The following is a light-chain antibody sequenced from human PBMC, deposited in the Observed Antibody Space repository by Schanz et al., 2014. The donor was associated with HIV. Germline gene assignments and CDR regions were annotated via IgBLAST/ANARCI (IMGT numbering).Light chain of an antibody. V-gene: IGKV3-15*01. J-gene: IGKJ2*01. CDR3: QQYSDWPPST. CDR2: GAS. CDR1: QSVSTK. Sequence: EIVMTQTPATLSVSPGERATLSCRASQSVSTKLAWYQQKPGQAPRLLIYGASTRATDIPARFNGSGSGTEFTLTISSLQSEDFALYYCQQYSDWPPSTFGQGTKVEIK.